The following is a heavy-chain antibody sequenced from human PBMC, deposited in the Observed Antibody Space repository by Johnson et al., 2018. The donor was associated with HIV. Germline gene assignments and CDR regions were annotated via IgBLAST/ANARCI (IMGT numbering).Heavy chain of an antibody. CDR1: GFIFSNSG. CDR3: ARDNWNYNAFDI. CDR2: IWSDGSNK. J-gene: IGHJ3*02. Sequence: QVQLVESGGGVVQPGRSLRLSCAASGFIFSNSGMHWVRQAPGKGLEWVAIIWSDGSNKYYADSVKGRFTISRDNSKNTLYLQMNSLRAEDTAVYYCARDNWNYNAFDIWGQGTMVTVSS. D-gene: IGHD1-7*01. V-gene: IGHV3-30*19.